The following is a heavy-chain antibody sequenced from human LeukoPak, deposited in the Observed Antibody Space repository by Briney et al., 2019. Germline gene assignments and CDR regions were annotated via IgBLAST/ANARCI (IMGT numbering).Heavy chain of an antibody. CDR3: AKTPYHSSGWYYFDY. CDR1: GFTFSSYA. Sequence: PGGSLRLSCAASGFTFSSYAMSWVRQAPGKGLEWVSAISGSGGSTYYADSVKGRFTISRDNSKNTLYLQMNSLRAEDTAVYYCAKTPYHSSGWYYFDYWGQGTLVTVSS. CDR2: ISGSGGST. J-gene: IGHJ4*02. D-gene: IGHD6-19*01. V-gene: IGHV3-23*01.